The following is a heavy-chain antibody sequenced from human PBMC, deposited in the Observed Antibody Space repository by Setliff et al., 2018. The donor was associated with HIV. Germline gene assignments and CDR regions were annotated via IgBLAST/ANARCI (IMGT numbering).Heavy chain of an antibody. V-gene: IGHV4-34*01. CDR3: ARVGRTVTELRENYFDGSGQSDYYYYMDV. CDR2: INHSGST. D-gene: IGHD3-22*01. J-gene: IGHJ6*03. CDR1: GGSFSGNY. Sequence: PSETLSLTCAVYGGSFSGNYWSWIRQPPVKGLEWIGEINHSGSTNYNPSLKSRLTMSVDTSKNQFSLNLSSVSAADTAVYYCARVGRTVTELRENYFDGSGQSDYYYYMDVGAKGTTVTVSS.